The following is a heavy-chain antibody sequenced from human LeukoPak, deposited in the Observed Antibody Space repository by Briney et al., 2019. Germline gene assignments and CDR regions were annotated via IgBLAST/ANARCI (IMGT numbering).Heavy chain of an antibody. CDR3: AKGATTPNP. V-gene: IGHV3-23*01. CDR1: GITVNNYA. J-gene: IGHJ5*02. CDR2: ISGNSGTT. D-gene: IGHD4-11*01. Sequence: GGSLRLSCAASGITVNNYAMSWVRQAPGKGLEWVSSISGNSGTTYYADSAKGRFTISRGNSKNTLYLQMNSLRAEDTAVYYCAKGATTPNPWGQGTLVTVSS.